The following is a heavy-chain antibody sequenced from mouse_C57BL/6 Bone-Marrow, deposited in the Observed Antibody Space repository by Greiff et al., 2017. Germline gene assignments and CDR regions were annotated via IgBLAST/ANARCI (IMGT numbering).Heavy chain of an antibody. CDR1: GFSLSTFGMG. CDR2: IWWDDDK. CDR3: ARIAPPYYGSSYGRDYYAMDY. Sequence: QVTLKESGPGILQPSQTLSLTCSFSGFSLSTFGMGVGWIRQPSGKGLEWLAHIWWDDDKYYNPALKSRLTISKDTSKNQVFLKIANVDTADTATYYCARIAPPYYGSSYGRDYYAMDYWGQGTSVTVSS. J-gene: IGHJ4*01. D-gene: IGHD1-1*01. V-gene: IGHV8-8*01.